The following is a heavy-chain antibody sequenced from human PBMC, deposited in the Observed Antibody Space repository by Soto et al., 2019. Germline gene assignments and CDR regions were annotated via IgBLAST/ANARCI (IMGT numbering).Heavy chain of an antibody. CDR1: GFSFSSYA. V-gene: IGHV3-30-3*01. D-gene: IGHD3-22*01. CDR2: ISHDGSNK. CDR3: ARPPFVISGYYFYFDY. Sequence: QVQLVESGGGVVQPGRSLRLSCAASGFSFSSYAMHWVRKAPGEGLEWVAVISHDGSNKYYADSVKGRFTISRDNSKNTLYRQMNSLRAEDTAVYDCARPPFVISGYYFYFDYWGQGALVTVSS. J-gene: IGHJ4*02.